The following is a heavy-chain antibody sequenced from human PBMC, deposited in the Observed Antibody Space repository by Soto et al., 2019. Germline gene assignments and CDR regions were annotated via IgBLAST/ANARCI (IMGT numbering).Heavy chain of an antibody. J-gene: IGHJ6*02. D-gene: IGHD4-4*01. CDR1: GFTFSSYA. V-gene: IGHV3-30-3*01. CDR3: ASVLTVTPPLYYYYGMDV. Sequence: GGSLRLSCAASGFTFSSYAMHWVRQAPGKGLEWVAVISYDGSNKYYADSVKGRFTISRDNSKNTLYLQMNSLRAEDTAVYYCASVLTVTPPLYYYYGMDVWGQGTTVTVSS. CDR2: ISYDGSNK.